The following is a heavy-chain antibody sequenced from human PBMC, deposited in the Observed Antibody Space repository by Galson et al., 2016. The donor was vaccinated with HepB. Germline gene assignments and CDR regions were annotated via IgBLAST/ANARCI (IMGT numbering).Heavy chain of an antibody. CDR3: ATGEGSIAVAGYLDY. CDR2: IHRSGST. V-gene: IGHV4-4*02. J-gene: IGHJ4*02. Sequence: ETLSLTCAVSGGSIRRSNWWSWVRQPPGKGLEWIGEIHRSGSTTYNPSLNSRVTISLDKSNNQLSLKLSSMTAADTAFYYCATGEGSIAVAGYLDYWGQGTLVTVSS. D-gene: IGHD6-19*01. CDR1: GGSIRRSNW.